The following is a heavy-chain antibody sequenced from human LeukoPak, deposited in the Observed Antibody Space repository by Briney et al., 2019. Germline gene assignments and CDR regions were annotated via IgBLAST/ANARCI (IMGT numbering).Heavy chain of an antibody. J-gene: IGHJ4*02. CDR3: AKDRAVAGYFDY. V-gene: IGHV3-23*01. D-gene: IGHD6-19*01. Sequence: GGSLRLSCAASGFTFSSYAMSWVRQAPGKGLEWDSAISGSGGSTYYADSVKGRFTISRDNSKNTLYLQMNSLRAEDTAVYYCAKDRAVAGYFDYWGQGTLVTVSS. CDR1: GFTFSSYA. CDR2: ISGSGGST.